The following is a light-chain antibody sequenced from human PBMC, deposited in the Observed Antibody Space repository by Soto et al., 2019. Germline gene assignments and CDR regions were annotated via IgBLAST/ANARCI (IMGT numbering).Light chain of an antibody. CDR2: KAS. CDR1: QSISSW. Sequence: DIQMTQSPSTLSGSVGERVTITCRASQSISSWLAWYQQKPGKAPKLLIYKASTRKSGVPSRFSGSGSGTEFTLTISSLQPDDFAAYYCQHYNNYSGAFGQGTKVDIK. CDR3: QHYNNYSGA. V-gene: IGKV1-5*03. J-gene: IGKJ1*01.